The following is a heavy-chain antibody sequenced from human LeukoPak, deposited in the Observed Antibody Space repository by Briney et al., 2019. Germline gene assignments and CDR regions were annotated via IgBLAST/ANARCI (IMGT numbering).Heavy chain of an antibody. CDR1: GGSISSSSYY. CDR3: AKSGGYGLIDY. J-gene: IGHJ4*02. D-gene: IGHD1-26*01. V-gene: IGHV4-39*01. CDR2: IYYSGST. Sequence: PSETLSLTCTVSGGSISSSSYYWGWIRQPPGKGLEWIGSIYYSGSTYYNASLQSRVTISIDTSKNQFSLRLNSVTAADTAMYYCAKSGGYGLIDYWGQGTRVTVSS.